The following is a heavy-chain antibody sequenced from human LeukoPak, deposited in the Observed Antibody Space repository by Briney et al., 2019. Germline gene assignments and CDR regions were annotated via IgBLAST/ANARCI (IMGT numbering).Heavy chain of an antibody. D-gene: IGHD2-15*01. V-gene: IGHV3-33*06. J-gene: IGHJ4*02. CDR1: GFTFSSYG. CDR3: AKDLGGIVVVVAAKGPFDY. Sequence: GGSLRLSCAASGFTFSSYGMHWVRQAPGKGLEWVAVIWYDGSNKYYADSVKGRFTISRDNSKNTLYLQMNSLRADDTAVYYCAKDLGGIVVVVAAKGPFDYWGQGTLVTVSS. CDR2: IWYDGSNK.